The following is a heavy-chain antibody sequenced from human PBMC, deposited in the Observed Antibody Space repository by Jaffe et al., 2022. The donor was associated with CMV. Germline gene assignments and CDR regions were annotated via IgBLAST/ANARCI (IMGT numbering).Heavy chain of an antibody. CDR2: IWYDGSNK. J-gene: IGHJ4*02. Sequence: QVQLVESGGGVVQPGRSLRLSCAASGFTFSSYGMHWVRQAPGKGLEWVAVIWYDGSNKYYADSVKGRFTISRDNSKNTLYLQMNSLRAEDTAVYYCARDSVMITFGGQKTYYFDYWGQGTLVTVSS. V-gene: IGHV3-33*01. CDR3: ARDSVMITFGGQKTYYFDY. D-gene: IGHD3-16*01. CDR1: GFTFSSYG.